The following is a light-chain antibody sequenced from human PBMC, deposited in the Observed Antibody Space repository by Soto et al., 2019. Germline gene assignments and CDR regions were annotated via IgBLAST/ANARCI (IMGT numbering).Light chain of an antibody. CDR2: LGS. CDR3: MQALQTPWT. V-gene: IGKV2-28*01. Sequence: DIVMTQSQLSLPVTPGEPASISCRSSQSLLHSNGYNYLDWYLQKPGQSPQLLIYLGSNRASGVPDRFSGSGSGTDFTLKISRVEAEDVGVYYCMQALQTPWTFGQGTKVDIK. J-gene: IGKJ1*01. CDR1: QSLLHSNGYNY.